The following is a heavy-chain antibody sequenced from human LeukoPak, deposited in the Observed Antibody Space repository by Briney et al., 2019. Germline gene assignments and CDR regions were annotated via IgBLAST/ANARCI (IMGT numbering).Heavy chain of an antibody. CDR1: GFTFSSYT. CDR2: ISSFRSAI. D-gene: IGHD3-22*01. V-gene: IGHV3-21*01. J-gene: IGHJ4*02. Sequence: GGSLRLSCAASGFTFSSYTMHWVRQAPGKELEWVSFISSFRSAINYADSVKGRFTISRDNAKNSLSLQMNSLRAEDTAVYYCARGKAYFDSSGLPLNYWGQGTLVTVSS. CDR3: ARGKAYFDSSGLPLNY.